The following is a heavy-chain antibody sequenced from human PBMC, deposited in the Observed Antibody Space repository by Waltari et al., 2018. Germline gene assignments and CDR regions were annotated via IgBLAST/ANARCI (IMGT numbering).Heavy chain of an antibody. CDR2: IIPIFGTA. CDR1: GGTFSSYA. D-gene: IGHD2-2*01. Sequence: QVQLVQSGAEVKKPGSSVKVSCKASGGTFSSYAISWVRQAPGQGLEWMGGIIPIFGTANYAQKFQGRVTITADESTSTAYMELSSLRSEDTAVYYCARDLGYCSSTSCPRGGDAFDIWGQGTMVTVSS. CDR3: ARDLGYCSSTSCPRGGDAFDI. V-gene: IGHV1-69*12. J-gene: IGHJ3*02.